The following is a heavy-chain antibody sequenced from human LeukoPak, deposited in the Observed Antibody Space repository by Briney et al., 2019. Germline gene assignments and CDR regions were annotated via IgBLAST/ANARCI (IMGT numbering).Heavy chain of an antibody. V-gene: IGHV4-34*01. CDR1: GGSFSGYH. CDR3: ARGRGAARFVTIEFDY. Sequence: SETLSLTCAVYGGSFSGYHWSWIRQPPGKGLVWIGEINHRGSTNYNPSLKSRVTMSVDTSKNQFSLKLSSVTAADTAVYYCARGRGAARFVTIEFDYWGQGALVTVSS. CDR2: INHRGST. D-gene: IGHD6-6*01. J-gene: IGHJ4*02.